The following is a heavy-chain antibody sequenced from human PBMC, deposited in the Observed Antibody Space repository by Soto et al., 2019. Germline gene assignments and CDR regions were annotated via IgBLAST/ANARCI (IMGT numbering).Heavy chain of an antibody. CDR2: IIPVFGTP. D-gene: IGHD2-8*01. J-gene: IGHJ6*02. Sequence: SLKVCCKASGGSLSNYGISWVRQAPGQGLEWMGAIIPVFGTPNYAQKFQDRVTITADESTTTVYMEVRSLTSEDTAVYYCASLMVYAEHYYYYGMDVWGQGTTVTVSS. CDR3: ASLMVYAEHYYYYGMDV. V-gene: IGHV1-69*13. CDR1: GGSLSNYG.